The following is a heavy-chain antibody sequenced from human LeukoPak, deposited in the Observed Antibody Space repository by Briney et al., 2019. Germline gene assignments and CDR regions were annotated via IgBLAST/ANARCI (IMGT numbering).Heavy chain of an antibody. V-gene: IGHV3-66*01. Sequence: GGSLRLSCAASGFTVSSNYMSWVRQAPGKGLEWVSVIYSGGSTYYADSVKGRFTISRDNSKNTLYLQMNSLRAEDTAVYYCARGTQEYSSSSPDYWGQGTLVTVSS. CDR2: IYSGGST. CDR3: ARGTQEYSSSSPDY. D-gene: IGHD6-6*01. J-gene: IGHJ4*02. CDR1: GFTVSSNY.